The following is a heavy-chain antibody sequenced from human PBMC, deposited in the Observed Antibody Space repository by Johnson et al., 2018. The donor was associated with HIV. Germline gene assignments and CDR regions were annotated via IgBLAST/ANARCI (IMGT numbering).Heavy chain of an antibody. V-gene: IGHV3-30*02. J-gene: IGHJ3*02. CDR2: IRYDGSNK. CDR3: AKDVGNYWPNAFDI. Sequence: HVQLVEFGGGVVQPGGSLRLSCAASGFTFSSYGMHWVRQAPGKGLEWVAFIRYDGSNKYYADSVKGRFTISRDNSKNTLYLQMNSLRAEDTAVYYCAKDVGNYWPNAFDIWGQGTTVTVSS. D-gene: IGHD3-22*01. CDR1: GFTFSSYG.